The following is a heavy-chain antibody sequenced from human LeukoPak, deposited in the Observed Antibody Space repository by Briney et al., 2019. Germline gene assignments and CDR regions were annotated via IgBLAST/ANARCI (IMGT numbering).Heavy chain of an antibody. CDR2: IKSNTDGGTT. J-gene: IGHJ4*02. V-gene: IGHV3-15*01. CDR3: TTGGLFAAYSGSYRW. D-gene: IGHD1-26*01. CDR1: GFTFNNAW. Sequence: GGSLRLSCAASGFTFNNAWMSWVRQAPGKGLELVGRIKSNTDGGTTDYTAPVKGRFTISRDDSNNTLYLQMNSLKTEDTAVYYCTTGGLFAAYSGSYRWWGQGTLVIVSS.